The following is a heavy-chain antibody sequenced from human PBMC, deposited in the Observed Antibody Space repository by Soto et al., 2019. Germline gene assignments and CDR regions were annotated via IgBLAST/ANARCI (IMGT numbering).Heavy chain of an antibody. CDR2: INHSGST. Sequence: SETLSLTCAVYGGSFSGYYWSWIRQPPGKGLEWIGEINHSGSTNYNPSLKSRVTISVDTSKNQFSLKLSSVTAADTAVYYCARETIFGVVIISYYGMDVWGQGTTVTVS. J-gene: IGHJ6*02. D-gene: IGHD3-3*01. V-gene: IGHV4-34*01. CDR1: GGSFSGYY. CDR3: ARETIFGVVIISYYGMDV.